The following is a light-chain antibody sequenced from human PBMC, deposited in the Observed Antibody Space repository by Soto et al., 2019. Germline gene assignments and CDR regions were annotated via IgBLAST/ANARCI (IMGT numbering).Light chain of an antibody. V-gene: IGLV2-14*01. J-gene: IGLJ1*01. CDR1: RSDVGAYNY. CDR3: ISYTRSKPHV. CDR2: DVS. Sequence: QSALTHPASVSGSPGQSITISCTGTRSDVGAYNYVSWHQQYPGKAPKLLIYDVSHRPSGISDRFSASKSGNTASLTISGLRAEDEADYYRISYTRSKPHVFGTGTKLTVL.